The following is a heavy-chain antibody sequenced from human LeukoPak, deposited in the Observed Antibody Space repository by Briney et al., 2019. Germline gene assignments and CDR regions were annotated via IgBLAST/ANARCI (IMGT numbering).Heavy chain of an antibody. D-gene: IGHD1-26*01. J-gene: IGHJ4*02. CDR3: AREEQSGSLDY. CDR2: INPSGGST. CDR1: GGTFSSYA. Sequence: ASVKVSCKASGGTFSSYAISWVRQAPGQGLEWMGIINPSGGSTSYAQKFQGRVTMTRDTSTSTVYMELSSLRSEDTAVYYCAREEQSGSLDYWGQGTLVTVSS. V-gene: IGHV1-46*01.